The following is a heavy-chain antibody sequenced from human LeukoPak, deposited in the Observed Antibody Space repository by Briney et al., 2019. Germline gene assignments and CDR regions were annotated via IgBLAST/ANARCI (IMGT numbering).Heavy chain of an antibody. V-gene: IGHV4-59*01. CDR3: ARGERYSSGWPYFDY. CDR2: IYYSGST. CDR1: GGSISSYY. J-gene: IGHJ4*02. Sequence: ASETLSLTCTVSGGSISSYYWNWIQQPPGKGLEWIGYIYYSGSTNYNPSLKSRGTISVDTSKNQFSLKLSSVTAADTAVYYCARGERYSSGWPYFDYWGQGTLVTVSS. D-gene: IGHD6-19*01.